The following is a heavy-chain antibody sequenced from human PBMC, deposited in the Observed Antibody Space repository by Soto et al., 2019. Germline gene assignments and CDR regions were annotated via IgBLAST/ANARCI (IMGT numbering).Heavy chain of an antibody. Sequence: QLQLQESGPGLVKPSETLSLTCTVSGDSIKSGTYHWGWIRQPPGKGLEWIGSIFYSGTTYYNPSLKSRVTISVDMSRNQISVKVGSVTAADTSTYYCVRHVGDRLWYFDYWGQGTLVAVSS. D-gene: IGHD2-21*01. CDR2: IFYSGTT. J-gene: IGHJ4*02. V-gene: IGHV4-39*01. CDR1: GDSIKSGTYH. CDR3: VRHVGDRLWYFDY.